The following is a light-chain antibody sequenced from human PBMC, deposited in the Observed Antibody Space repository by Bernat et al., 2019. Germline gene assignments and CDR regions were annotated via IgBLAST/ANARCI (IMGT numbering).Light chain of an antibody. V-gene: IGLV2-14*01. CDR1: SSDVGGYNH. J-gene: IGLJ1*01. Sequence: QSALTQPVSVSGSPGQSITISCTGTSSDVGGYNHVSWYQQHPGKAPKLMIYDVSNRPSGVSNRFSGSKSGNTASLTISGLQAEDEADYYCSASTCSNTVVIGAGTKATVL. CDR2: DVS. CDR3: SASTCSNTVV.